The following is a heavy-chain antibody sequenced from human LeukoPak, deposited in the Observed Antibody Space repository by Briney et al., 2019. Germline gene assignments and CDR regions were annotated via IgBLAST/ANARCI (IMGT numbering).Heavy chain of an antibody. CDR3: ASVFDWSFDY. V-gene: IGHV4-34*01. Sequence: SETLSLTCAVYGGSFSGYYWSWIRQPPGKGLEWIGEINYSGSTNYNPSLKSRVTISVDTSKNQFSLKLSSVTAADTAVYYCASVFDWSFDYWGQGTLVTVSS. CDR2: INYSGST. CDR1: GGSFSGYY. J-gene: IGHJ4*02. D-gene: IGHD3-9*01.